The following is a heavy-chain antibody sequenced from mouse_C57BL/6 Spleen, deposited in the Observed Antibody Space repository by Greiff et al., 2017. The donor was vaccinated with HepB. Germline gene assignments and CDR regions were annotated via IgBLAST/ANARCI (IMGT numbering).Heavy chain of an antibody. CDR1: GFTFSDYG. CDR2: ISSGSSTI. Sequence: EVMLVESGGGLVKPGGSLKLSCAASGFTFSDYGMHWVRQAPEKGLEWVAYISSGSSTIYYADTVKGRFTISRDNAKNTLFLQMTSLRSEDTAMYYCARLRSSYWYFDVWGTGTTVTVSS. D-gene: IGHD1-1*01. J-gene: IGHJ1*03. V-gene: IGHV5-17*01. CDR3: ARLRSSYWYFDV.